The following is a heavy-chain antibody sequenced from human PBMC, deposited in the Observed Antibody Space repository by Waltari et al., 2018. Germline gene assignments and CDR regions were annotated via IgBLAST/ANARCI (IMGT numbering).Heavy chain of an antibody. CDR1: GFTFSSYG. CDR3: ARGAAYSRFDY. J-gene: IGHJ4*02. V-gene: IGHV3-23*04. CDR2: ISGSGGNT. Sequence: EVQLVESGGGLVQPGGSLRLSCAASGFTFSSYGMNWVRQAAGKGLEWVSGISGSGGNTYYAASVKGRFTISRDNSKSTLSLQMNSVRADDTAVYYCARGAAYSRFDYWGQGTLVIVSS. D-gene: IGHD5-18*01.